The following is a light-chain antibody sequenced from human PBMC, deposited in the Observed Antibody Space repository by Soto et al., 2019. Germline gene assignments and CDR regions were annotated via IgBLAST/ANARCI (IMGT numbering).Light chain of an antibody. V-gene: IGKV3-11*01. Sequence: EIVLTQCPATLSLSPGERATLSCRASQSISNFLAWYQQKPGQAPRLLIYGAYNRATGIPARFSDSGSGTDFTLTISSLQSEDFAVYYCQQSSNWPPITCGQGTRLEIK. CDR1: QSISNF. CDR3: QQSSNWPPIT. J-gene: IGKJ5*01. CDR2: GAY.